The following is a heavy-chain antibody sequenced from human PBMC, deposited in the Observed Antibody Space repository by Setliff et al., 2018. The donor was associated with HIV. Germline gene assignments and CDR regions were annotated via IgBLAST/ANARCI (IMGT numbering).Heavy chain of an antibody. CDR3: ARGQFRLRPDSLDL. J-gene: IGHJ3*01. CDR1: GFPFSSYE. V-gene: IGHV3-48*03. Sequence: GGSLRLSCAASGFPFSSYEMNWVRQAPGKGLEWVSYISSSGSTIYYADSVKGRFTISRDNTKNSLYLQMNSLRAEDTAVYYCARGQFRLRPDSLDLWGQGTLVTVSS. CDR2: ISSSGSTI. D-gene: IGHD2-21*01.